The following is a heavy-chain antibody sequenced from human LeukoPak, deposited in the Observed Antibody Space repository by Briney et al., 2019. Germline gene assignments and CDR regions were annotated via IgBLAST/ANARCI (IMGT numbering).Heavy chain of an antibody. D-gene: IGHD6-13*01. V-gene: IGHV3-23*01. CDR2: ISGRGDST. CDR1: GFTYNNYA. CDR3: AKDGYSSIPGFHFEY. Sequence: RGSLRLSCAASGFTYNNYAMSWVRQAPGKGLEWVSAISGRGDSTYYADSVKGRFTISRDNSKNTLYLQMNSLRAEDTAVYYCAKDGYSSIPGFHFEYWGQGTLVTVSS. J-gene: IGHJ4*02.